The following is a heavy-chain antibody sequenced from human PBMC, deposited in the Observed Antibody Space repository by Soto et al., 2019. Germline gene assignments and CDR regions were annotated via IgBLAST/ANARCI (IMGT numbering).Heavy chain of an antibody. CDR1: GGTFSTYA. J-gene: IGHJ4*02. V-gene: IGHV1-69*12. CDR2: IIPMFGTA. CDR3: ASGIQLWLRRINNGYSG. Sequence: QVQLVQSVAEVRKPESSVKVSSKAPGGTFSTYAISWVRQAPGQGLEWMGGIIPMFGTANYAQRFQDRVTITADESTNTVYMELSSLRSEDTAVYFCASGIQLWLRRINNGYSGWGQGTLVTVSS. D-gene: IGHD5-18*01.